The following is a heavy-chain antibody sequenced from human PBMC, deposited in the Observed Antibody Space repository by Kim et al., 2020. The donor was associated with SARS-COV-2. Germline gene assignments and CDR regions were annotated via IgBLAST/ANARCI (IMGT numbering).Heavy chain of an antibody. Sequence: GESLKISCKGSGYSFTSYWIGWVRQMPGKGLEWMGIIYPGDSDTRYSPSFQGQVTISADKSISTAYLQWSSLKASDTAMYYCARQIGYCSGGSCYPFDYWGQGTLVTVSS. J-gene: IGHJ4*02. CDR2: IYPGDSDT. CDR1: GYSFTSYW. D-gene: IGHD2-15*01. CDR3: ARQIGYCSGGSCYPFDY. V-gene: IGHV5-51*01.